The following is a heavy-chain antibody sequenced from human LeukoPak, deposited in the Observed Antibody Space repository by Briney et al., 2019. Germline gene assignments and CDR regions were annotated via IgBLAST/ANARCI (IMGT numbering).Heavy chain of an antibody. CDR3: ARNGASREDRYYDFWSGYYPGYYYYYMDV. J-gene: IGHJ6*03. CDR1: GFTFSDYY. D-gene: IGHD3-3*01. CDR2: ISSSGSTI. V-gene: IGHV3-11*01. Sequence: PGGSLRLSCAASGFTFSDYYMSWIRQAPGKGLEWVSYISSSGSTIYYADSVKGRFTISRDNAKNSLYLQMNSLRAEDTAVYYCARNGASREDRYYDFWSGYYPGYYYYYMDVWGKGTTVTVSS.